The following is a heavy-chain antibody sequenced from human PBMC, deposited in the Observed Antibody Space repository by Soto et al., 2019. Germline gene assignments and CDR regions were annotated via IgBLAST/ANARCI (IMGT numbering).Heavy chain of an antibody. J-gene: IGHJ4*02. V-gene: IGHV1-69*05. Sequence: SVKVSCKASGGTFSSYAISWVRQAPGQGLEWMGGIIPIFGTANYAQKFQGRVTITRDTSASTAYMELSSLRSEDTAVYYCAALVAGTVDYWGQGTLVTVSS. CDR2: IIPIFGTA. CDR3: AALVAGTVDY. CDR1: GGTFSSYA. D-gene: IGHD6-19*01.